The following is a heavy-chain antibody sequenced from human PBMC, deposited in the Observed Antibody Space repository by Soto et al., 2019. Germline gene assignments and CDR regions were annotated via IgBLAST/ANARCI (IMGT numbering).Heavy chain of an antibody. J-gene: IGHJ6*03. CDR2: IYYSGST. V-gene: IGHV4-4*02. D-gene: IGHD3-9*01. CDR3: ARFWGDILTGYPHLYYYYYMDV. CDR1: SGSISSSNW. Sequence: PSETLSLTCAVSSGSISSSNWWSWVRPPPEKGLERIGFIYYSGSTNYNPSLKSRVTISVDTSKNQFSLKLSSVTAADTAVYYCARFWGDILTGYPHLYYYYYMDVWGKGTTVTVSS.